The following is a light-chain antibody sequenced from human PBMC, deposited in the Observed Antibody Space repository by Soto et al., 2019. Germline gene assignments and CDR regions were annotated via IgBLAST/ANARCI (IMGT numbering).Light chain of an antibody. CDR3: QQSFTPPYT. Sequence: DIQMTQSPSSLSASVGDRVTITCRASQSISGFLNWYQQKPGKAPNLLIYTTSSLQSGVPSRFSGSGSGTEFTLTISSLQPEDFAAYYCQQSFTPPYTFGQGTKLGI. V-gene: IGKV1-39*01. CDR2: TTS. CDR1: QSISGF. J-gene: IGKJ2*01.